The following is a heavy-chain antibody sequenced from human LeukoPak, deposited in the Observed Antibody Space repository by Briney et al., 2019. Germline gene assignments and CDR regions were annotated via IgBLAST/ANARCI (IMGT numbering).Heavy chain of an antibody. CDR1: GGSISSYY. Sequence: SETLSLTCTVSGGSISSYYWGWIRQPPGKGLEWIGSIYYSGSTYYNPSLKSRVTISVDTSKNQFSLKLSSVTAADTAVYYCARCQTYYDILTGYYPYYFDYWGQGTLVTVSS. CDR2: IYYSGST. V-gene: IGHV4-39*07. J-gene: IGHJ4*02. D-gene: IGHD3-9*01. CDR3: ARCQTYYDILTGYYPYYFDY.